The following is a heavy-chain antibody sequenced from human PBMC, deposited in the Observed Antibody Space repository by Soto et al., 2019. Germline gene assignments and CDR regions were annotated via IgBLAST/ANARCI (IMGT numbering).Heavy chain of an antibody. CDR2: INPHAGGA. CDR3: ARARLRTPNGVDSFDV. CDR1: GSGFGAYY. Sequence: GXSVKVSYQASGSGFGAYYIFLVLQAPGQGLEWMGSINPHAGGARYVQQFRDRLTISTDTPKETAYMELRSLTSDDTAMYYCARARLRTPNGVDSFDVWGQGSSVTVSS. J-gene: IGHJ3*01. V-gene: IGHV1-2*02. D-gene: IGHD2-8*01.